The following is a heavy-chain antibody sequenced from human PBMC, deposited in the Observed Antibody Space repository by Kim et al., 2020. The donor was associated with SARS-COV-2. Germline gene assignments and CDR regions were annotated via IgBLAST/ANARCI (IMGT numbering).Heavy chain of an antibody. V-gene: IGHV4-31*02. J-gene: IGHJ3*02. Sequence: SPSLNSRVTISRDTSTNTFSLRLTSVTAADTAVYYCAREIDVGGDSDAFDIWGQGTVVTVSS. D-gene: IGHD2-21*02. CDR3: AREIDVGGDSDAFDI.